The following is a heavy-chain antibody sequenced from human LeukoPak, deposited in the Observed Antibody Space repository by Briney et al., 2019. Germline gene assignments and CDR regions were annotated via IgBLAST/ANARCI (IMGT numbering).Heavy chain of an antibody. Sequence: GGSLRLSCAASGFTVSSNYMSWVRQAPGKGLEWVSVIYSGGSTYYADSVKGRFTISRHNFKNTLYLQMNSLRAEDTAVYYCARGIYGSAMDVWGQGTTVTVSS. V-gene: IGHV3-53*04. CDR1: GFTVSSNY. CDR3: ARGIYGSAMDV. CDR2: IYSGGST. D-gene: IGHD3-10*01. J-gene: IGHJ6*02.